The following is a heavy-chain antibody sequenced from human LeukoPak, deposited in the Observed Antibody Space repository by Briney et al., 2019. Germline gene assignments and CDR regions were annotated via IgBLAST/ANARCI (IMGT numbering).Heavy chain of an antibody. D-gene: IGHD3-10*01. CDR2: IIPIFGTA. V-gene: IGHV1-69*05. CDR3: ARAVRGSGSYL. J-gene: IGHJ4*02. Sequence: ASVKVSCKXSGGTFSSYAISWVRQAPGQGLEWMGRIIPIFGTANYAQKFQGRVTITTDESTRTAYMELSSLRSEDTAVYYCARAVRGSGSYLWGQGTLVTVSS. CDR1: GGTFSSYA.